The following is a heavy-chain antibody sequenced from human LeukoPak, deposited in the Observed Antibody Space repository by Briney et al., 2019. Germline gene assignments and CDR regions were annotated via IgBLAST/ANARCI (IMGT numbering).Heavy chain of an antibody. CDR2: IYSGGRT. J-gene: IGHJ4*02. V-gene: IGHV3-66*01. D-gene: IGHD6-6*01. CDR3: ARSIAARYFDY. CDR1: GFTVSSNF. Sequence: GGSLRLSCPASGFTVSSNFMSWVRQAPGKGLEWVSVIYSGGRTYYADSVKGRFTISRDNSKNTLDLQMNSLRAEDTAVYYCARSIAARYFDYWGQGTLVTVSS.